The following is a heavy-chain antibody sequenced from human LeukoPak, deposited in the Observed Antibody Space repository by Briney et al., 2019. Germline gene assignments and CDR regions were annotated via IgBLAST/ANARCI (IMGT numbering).Heavy chain of an antibody. CDR2: ISYDGSNK. D-gene: IGHD5-18*01. CDR3: AKEGGYSYGLYGMDV. CDR1: GFTFSSYG. V-gene: IGHV3-30*18. J-gene: IGHJ6*02. Sequence: QSGGSLRLSCAASGFTFSSYGMHWVRQAPGKGLEWVAVISYDGSNKYYADSVKGRFTISRDNSKNTLYLQMNSLRAEDTAVYYCAKEGGYSYGLYGMDVWGQGTTVTVSS.